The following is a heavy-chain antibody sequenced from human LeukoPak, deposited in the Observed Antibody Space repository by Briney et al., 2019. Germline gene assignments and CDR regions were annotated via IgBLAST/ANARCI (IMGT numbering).Heavy chain of an antibody. CDR2: ISGSGGST. J-gene: IGHJ4*02. CDR3: AKSLRNPTLEALTLLG. V-gene: IGHV3-23*01. CDR1: GFTFSSYA. D-gene: IGHD3-16*01. Sequence: PGGSLRLSCAASGFTFSSYAMSWVRQAPGKGLGWVSAISGSGGSTYYADSVKGRFTISRDNSKNTLYLQMNSLRAEDTAVYYCAKSLRNPTLEALTLLGWGQGTLVTVSS.